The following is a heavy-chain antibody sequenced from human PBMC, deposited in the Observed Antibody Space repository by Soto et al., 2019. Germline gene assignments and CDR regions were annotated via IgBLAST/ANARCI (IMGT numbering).Heavy chain of an antibody. CDR1: GGTYNSYA. J-gene: IGHJ5*02. V-gene: IGHV1-69*17. CDR3: ARKGREAANWFDP. CDR2: IIPMSGIP. Sequence: QVQLVQSGAEVKKPGSSVKVSCKASGGTYNSYAISWVRQAPGQGLEWMGGIIPMSGIPHYAQKFQGRVTITAAKSTNTVYVEVTNLRYDDTAVYYCARKGREAANWFDPWGQGTLVNVSS.